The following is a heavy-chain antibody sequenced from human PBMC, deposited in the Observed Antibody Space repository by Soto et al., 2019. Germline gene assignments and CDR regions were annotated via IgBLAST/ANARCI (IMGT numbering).Heavy chain of an antibody. D-gene: IGHD3-3*01. CDR2: IIPIFGTA. Sequence: SVKVSCKASGGTFSSYAISWVRQAPGQGLEWMGGIIPIFGTANYAQKFQGRVTITADESTSTAYMELSSLRSEDTAVYYCARVYDFWSGSYYYGMDGWGQGTTVTVSS. J-gene: IGHJ6*02. V-gene: IGHV1-69*13. CDR3: ARVYDFWSGSYYYGMDG. CDR1: GGTFSSYA.